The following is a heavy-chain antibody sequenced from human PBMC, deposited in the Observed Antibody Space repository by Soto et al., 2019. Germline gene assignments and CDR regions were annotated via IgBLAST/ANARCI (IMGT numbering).Heavy chain of an antibody. D-gene: IGHD3-22*01. CDR1: GGSISSGGYY. CDR3: ARSTYYYDPRSV. V-gene: IGHV4-31*03. J-gene: IGHJ4*02. Sequence: SETLSLTCTVSGGSISSGGYYWSWIRQHPVKGLEWIGYIYYSGSTYYNPSLKSRVTISVDTSKNQFSLKLSSVTAADTAVYYCARSTYYYDPRSVWGQGTLVNVSS. CDR2: IYYSGST.